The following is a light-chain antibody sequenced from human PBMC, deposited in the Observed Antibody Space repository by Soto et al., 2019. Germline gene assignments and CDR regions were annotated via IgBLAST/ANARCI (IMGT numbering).Light chain of an antibody. J-gene: IGKJ1*01. CDR2: AAS. V-gene: IGKV1-5*01. CDR1: QNINNW. Sequence: DIQMTQSPSTLSASVGDRVTITCRASQNINNWLAWYQQKPGKAPKLLIYAASSLQSGVPSRFSGSGSGTEFTLTITSLQSEDFALYFCQQYNYWPPGTFGQGTKWIS. CDR3: QQYNYWPPGT.